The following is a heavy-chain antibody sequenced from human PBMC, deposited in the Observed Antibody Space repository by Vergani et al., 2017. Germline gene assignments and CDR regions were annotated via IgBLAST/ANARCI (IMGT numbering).Heavy chain of an antibody. V-gene: IGHV3-23*01. CDR3: AKQYVVSGNYLFDY. J-gene: IGHJ4*02. CDR2: ISGSGVSA. CDR1: EITFSNYA. D-gene: IGHD1-7*01. Sequence: EVQLLESGGGLVQPGGSLRLTFAASEITFSNYAMNWVRQAPGKGLEWVSGISGSGVSAYYTDSVKGRFTISRDNSKNMLFLQMNNLRTADTAIYYCAKQYVVSGNYLFDYWGQGTLVTVSS.